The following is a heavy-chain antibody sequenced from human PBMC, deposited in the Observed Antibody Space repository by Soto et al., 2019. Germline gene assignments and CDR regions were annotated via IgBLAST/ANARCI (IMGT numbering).Heavy chain of an antibody. Sequence: QVQLVESGGGVVQPGRSLRLSCAASGFTFSSYAMHWVRQAPGKGLEWVAVISYDGSNKYYADSVKGRFTISRDNSKNTWYLQMNSLRAEDTAVYYCAREGSSAGYYYYGMDVWGQGTTVTVSS. CDR2: ISYDGSNK. V-gene: IGHV3-30-3*01. CDR1: GFTFSSYA. D-gene: IGHD6-6*01. CDR3: AREGSSAGYYYYGMDV. J-gene: IGHJ6*02.